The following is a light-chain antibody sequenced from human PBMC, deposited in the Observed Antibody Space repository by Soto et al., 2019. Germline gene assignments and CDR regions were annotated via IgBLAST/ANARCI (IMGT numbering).Light chain of an antibody. J-gene: IGLJ2*01. V-gene: IGLV2-14*03. CDR2: DVN. Sequence: QSALTQPASVSGSPGQSITISCTGTSSDVGCYDYVSWYQQHPGEAPKLIIYDVNNRPSGVSDRFSGSKSGNTASLTISGLQTDDEADYFCNSFTSSSSVVFGGGTKLTVL. CDR1: SSDVGCYDY. CDR3: NSFTSSSSVV.